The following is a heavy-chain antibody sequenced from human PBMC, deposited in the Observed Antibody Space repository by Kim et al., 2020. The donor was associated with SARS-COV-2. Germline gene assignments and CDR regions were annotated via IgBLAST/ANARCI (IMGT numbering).Heavy chain of an antibody. V-gene: IGHV4-34*01. Sequence: SETLSLTCAVYGGSFSGYYWSWIRQPPGKGLEWIGEINHSGSTNYNPSLKSRVTISVDTSKNQFSLKLSSVTAADTAVYYCARGGTRKKYSSGWYRPLYNWFDPWGQGTLVTVSS. CDR2: INHSGST. D-gene: IGHD6-19*01. CDR1: GGSFSGYY. J-gene: IGHJ5*02. CDR3: ARGGTRKKYSSGWYRPLYNWFDP.